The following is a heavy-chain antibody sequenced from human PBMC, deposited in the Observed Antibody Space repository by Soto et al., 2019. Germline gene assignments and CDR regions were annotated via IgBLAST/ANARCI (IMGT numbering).Heavy chain of an antibody. D-gene: IGHD6-19*01. CDR2: IYYSGST. V-gene: IGHV4-59*01. Sequence: SETLSLTCTVSGGSISSYYWSWIRQPPGKGLEWIGYIYYSGSTNYNPSLKSRVTISVDTSKNQFSLKLSSVTAADTAVYYCARIAVASRYYYYYGMDVWGQGTTVTVSS. J-gene: IGHJ6*02. CDR3: ARIAVASRYYYYYGMDV. CDR1: GGSISSYY.